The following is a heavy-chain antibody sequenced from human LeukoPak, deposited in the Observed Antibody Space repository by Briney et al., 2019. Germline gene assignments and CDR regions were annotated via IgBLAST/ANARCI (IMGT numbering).Heavy chain of an antibody. D-gene: IGHD3-10*01. CDR2: ISWNSGSI. J-gene: IGHJ4*02. CDR1: GFTFDDYA. CDR3: AKEGIGQYGSGSYLDY. Sequence: PGRSLRLSCAASGFTFDDYAMHWVRQAPGKGLEWVSGISWNSGSIGYADSVKGRFTISRDNAKNSLYLQMNSLRAEDTALYYCAKEGIGQYGSGSYLDYWGQGTLVTVSS. V-gene: IGHV3-9*01.